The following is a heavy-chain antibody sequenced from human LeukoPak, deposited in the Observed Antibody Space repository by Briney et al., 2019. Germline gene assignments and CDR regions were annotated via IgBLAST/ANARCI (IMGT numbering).Heavy chain of an antibody. J-gene: IGHJ4*02. Sequence: SESLSVSSVEPRASITASNWCWIRPTARKRLGRIGRIYSSRRTNCIPSLQSRLTMSVDTSKNQFSPKLNSVTAADTAVYYCARDCSYPDYWGQGTLVTVSS. V-gene: IGHV4-4*07. CDR2: IYSSRRT. D-gene: IGHD2-15*01. CDR1: RASITASN. CDR3: ARDCSYPDY.